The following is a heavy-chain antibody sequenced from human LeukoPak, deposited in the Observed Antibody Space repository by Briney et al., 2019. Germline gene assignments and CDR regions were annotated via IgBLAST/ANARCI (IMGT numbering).Heavy chain of an antibody. CDR2: ISSSGSTI. CDR3: ARVSSGDYYYYMDV. CDR1: GFTFSDYY. V-gene: IGHV3-11*04. Sequence: GGSLRLSCAASGFTFSDYYMSWIRQAPGKGLEWVSYISSSGSTIYYADSVKGRFTISRDNAKNSLYLQMNSLRAEDTAVYYCARVSSGDYYYYMDVWGKGTTVTVSS. J-gene: IGHJ6*03. D-gene: IGHD3-10*01.